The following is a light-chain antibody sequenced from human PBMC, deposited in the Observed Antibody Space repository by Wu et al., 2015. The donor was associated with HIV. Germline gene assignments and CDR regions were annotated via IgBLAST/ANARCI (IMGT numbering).Light chain of an antibody. V-gene: IGKV1-5*03. CDR1: QSVNNW. Sequence: DIQMTQFPSTPSASAGDTVTITCRASQSVNNWLAWYQQKPGKAPKLLIYKASTLQSGVPSRFSGSGSGTKFSLTISSLQPDDFATYYCQHYNSYPLTFGGGTKV. CDR3: QHYNSYPLT. CDR2: KAS. J-gene: IGKJ4*01.